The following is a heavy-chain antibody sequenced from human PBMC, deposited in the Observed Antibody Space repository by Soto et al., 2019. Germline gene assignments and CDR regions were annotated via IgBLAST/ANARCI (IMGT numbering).Heavy chain of an antibody. CDR3: PRERVRGVIPIDC. CDR1: GGSFSGYY. J-gene: IGHJ4*02. V-gene: IGHV4-34*01. D-gene: IGHD3-10*01. Sequence: QVQLQQWGAGLLKPSETLSLTCAVYGGSFSGYYWSWIRQPPGKGLEWIGEINHSGSTNYNPSLKSRVTILVDASKNQYSLKRGSVPVTDTAVYYCPRERVRGVIPIDCWGQGTLVTVSS. CDR2: INHSGST.